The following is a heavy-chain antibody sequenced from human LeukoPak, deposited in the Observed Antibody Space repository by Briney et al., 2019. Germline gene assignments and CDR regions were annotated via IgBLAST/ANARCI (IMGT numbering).Heavy chain of an antibody. Sequence: SETLSLTCTVSGGSISSSSYYWGWIRQPPGKGLEWIGSIYYSGSTNYNPSLKSRVTISVDTSKNQFSLKLSSVTAADTAVYYCARAPFGDDFLGYWGQGTLVTVSS. D-gene: IGHD3-3*01. CDR2: IYYSGST. CDR3: ARAPFGDDFLGY. J-gene: IGHJ4*02. V-gene: IGHV4-39*07. CDR1: GGSISSSSYY.